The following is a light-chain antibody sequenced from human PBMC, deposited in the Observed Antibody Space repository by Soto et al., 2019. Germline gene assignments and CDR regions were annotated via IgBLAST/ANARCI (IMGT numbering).Light chain of an antibody. J-gene: IGKJ1*01. Sequence: DIQMTQSPSSLSASVGDRVTITCRASQGISKYLAWYQQKPGKVPKLRIYAASTLQSGVPSGFSGSGSGTEFTLTISSLQPEDVATYYCQKYNSAPWTFGQGTKVEIK. CDR2: AAS. CDR1: QGISKY. CDR3: QKYNSAPWT. V-gene: IGKV1-27*01.